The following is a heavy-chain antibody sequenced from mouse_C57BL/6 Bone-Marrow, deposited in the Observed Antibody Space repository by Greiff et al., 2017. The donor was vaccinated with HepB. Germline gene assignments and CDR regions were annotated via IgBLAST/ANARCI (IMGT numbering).Heavy chain of an antibody. V-gene: IGHV7-3*01. CDR2: IRNKANGYTT. Sequence: EVNLVESGGGLVQPGGSLSLSCAASGFTFTDYYMSWVRQPPGKALEWLGFIRNKANGYTTEYSASVKGRFTISRDNSQSILYLQMNALRAEDSATYYCARYDGYTGFAYWGQGTLVTVSA. CDR1: GFTFTDYY. D-gene: IGHD2-3*01. CDR3: ARYDGYTGFAY. J-gene: IGHJ3*01.